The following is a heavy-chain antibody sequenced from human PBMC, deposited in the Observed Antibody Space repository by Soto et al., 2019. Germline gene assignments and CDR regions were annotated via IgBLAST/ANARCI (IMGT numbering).Heavy chain of an antibody. Sequence: PGGSLRLSCAASGFTFSSYSMNWVRQAPGKGLEWVSSISSSSSYIYYADSVKGRFTISRDYAKNSLYLQMNSLRAEDTAVYYCARDGGYDRGPNRNWFDPWGQGTPVTVSS. CDR3: ARDGGYDRGPNRNWFDP. D-gene: IGHD5-12*01. CDR2: ISSSSSYI. CDR1: GFTFSSYS. J-gene: IGHJ5*02. V-gene: IGHV3-21*01.